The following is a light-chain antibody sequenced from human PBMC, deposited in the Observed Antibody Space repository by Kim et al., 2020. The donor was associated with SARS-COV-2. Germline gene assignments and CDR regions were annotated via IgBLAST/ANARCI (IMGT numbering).Light chain of an antibody. J-gene: IGKJ4*01. CDR3: QQYKKYPLT. CDR2: DAS. Sequence: ASVGGRVTISCRASQGISSALAWYQQKPGKAPKVLIYDASSLESGVPSRISGSCSGTDFTLTISSLQPEDFATYYCQQYKKYPLTFGGGTRVDIK. V-gene: IGKV1D-13*01. CDR1: QGISSA.